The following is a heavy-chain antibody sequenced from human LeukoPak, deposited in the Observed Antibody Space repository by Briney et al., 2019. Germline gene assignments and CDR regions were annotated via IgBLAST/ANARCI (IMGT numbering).Heavy chain of an antibody. Sequence: KPSETLSLTCAVYGGSFSGYYWSWIRQPPGKGLEWIGEINHSGSTNYNPSLKSRVTISVDTSKNQFSLKLSSVTAADTAVYYCAAQRRGYYYDSSGYYFLFLGFDYWGQGTLVTVSS. D-gene: IGHD3-22*01. CDR1: GGSFSGYY. J-gene: IGHJ4*02. V-gene: IGHV4-34*01. CDR3: AAQRRGYYYDSSGYYFLFLGFDY. CDR2: INHSGST.